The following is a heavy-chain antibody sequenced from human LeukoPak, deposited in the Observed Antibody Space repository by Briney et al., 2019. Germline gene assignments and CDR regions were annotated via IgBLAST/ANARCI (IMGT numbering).Heavy chain of an antibody. J-gene: IGHJ5*02. CDR3: AKVHYGDYFNWFDP. V-gene: IGHV3-23*01. CDR2: ISGSAGST. Sequence: GGSLRLSCAASGFTFNNYAMTWVRQAPGKGLEWVSIISGSAGSTYYADSMKGRFTISRDNSKDTLYLQMNSLRVEDTAVYYCAKVHYGDYFNWFDPWGQGTLVTVSS. CDR1: GFTFNNYA. D-gene: IGHD4-17*01.